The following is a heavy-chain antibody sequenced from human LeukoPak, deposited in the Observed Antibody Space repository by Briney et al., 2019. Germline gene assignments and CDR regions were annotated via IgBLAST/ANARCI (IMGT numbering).Heavy chain of an antibody. V-gene: IGHV3-30*18. D-gene: IGHD3-10*01. CDR2: ISYDGSNK. CDR3: AKDRVTMVRGVISHIPHLRKTRRYYGMDV. J-gene: IGHJ6*04. Sequence: GGSLRLSCAASGFTFSCYGMHWVRQAPGKGLEWVAVISYDGSNKYYADSVKGRFTISRDNSKNTLYLQMNSLRAEDTAVYYCAKDRVTMVRGVISHIPHLRKTRRYYGMDVWGKGTTVTVSS. CDR1: GFTFSCYG.